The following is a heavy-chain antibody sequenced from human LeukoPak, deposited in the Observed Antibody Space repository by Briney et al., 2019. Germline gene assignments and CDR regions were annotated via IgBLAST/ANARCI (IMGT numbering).Heavy chain of an antibody. CDR3: ARVVGTTGIIWFDP. V-gene: IGHV4-4*02. D-gene: IGHD1-1*01. CDR1: GDSISGSSW. Sequence: SETLSLTCAVSGDSISGSSWWSWVRQPPGKGLEWIGKINHSGSTNYNPSLKSRVTISVDTSKNQFSLKLSSVIAADTAVYYCARVVGTTGIIWFDPWGQGTLVTVSS. J-gene: IGHJ5*02. CDR2: INHSGST.